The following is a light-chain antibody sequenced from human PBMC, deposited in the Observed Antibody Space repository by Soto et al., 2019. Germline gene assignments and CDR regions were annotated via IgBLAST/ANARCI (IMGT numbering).Light chain of an antibody. Sequence: EIVLTQSPATLSLSPGERATLSCRASQSVSSNYLAWYQQKPGQAPRLLIYGASRGAAGIPDRFSGSGSGTDFTLTISRLEPEDFAVYFCQQYWRSPMFTFGQVNKLEIK. CDR1: QSVSSNY. J-gene: IGKJ2*01. CDR3: QQYWRSPMFT. V-gene: IGKV3-20*01. CDR2: GAS.